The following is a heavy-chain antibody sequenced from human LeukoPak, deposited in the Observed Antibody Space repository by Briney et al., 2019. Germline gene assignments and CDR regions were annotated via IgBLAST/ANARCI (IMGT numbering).Heavy chain of an antibody. J-gene: IGHJ4*02. D-gene: IGHD3-22*01. CDR1: GGTFISYA. Sequence: SXXVSCKASGGTFISYAISWVRQAPGQGVEWMGGIIPIFATANYAHNFHRRLTITPDHSTTTAYMELSSLRSEDTAVYYCAGLSYYYDSSGQYYFDYWGQGTLVTVSS. V-gene: IGHV1-69*01. CDR2: IIPIFATA. CDR3: AGLSYYYDSSGQYYFDY.